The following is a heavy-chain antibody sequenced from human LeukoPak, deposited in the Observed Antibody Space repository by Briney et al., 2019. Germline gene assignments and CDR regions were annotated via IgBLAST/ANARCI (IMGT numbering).Heavy chain of an antibody. Sequence: GGSLRLSCAASGFTFSSYAMHWVRQAPGKGLEWVAVISYDGSNKYYADSVKGRFTISRDNSKNTLYLQVNSLRAEDTAVYYCARGGSSYGSTLDYWGQGTLVTVSS. V-gene: IGHV3-30-3*01. CDR3: ARGGSSYGSTLDY. J-gene: IGHJ4*02. D-gene: IGHD5-18*01. CDR2: ISYDGSNK. CDR1: GFTFSSYA.